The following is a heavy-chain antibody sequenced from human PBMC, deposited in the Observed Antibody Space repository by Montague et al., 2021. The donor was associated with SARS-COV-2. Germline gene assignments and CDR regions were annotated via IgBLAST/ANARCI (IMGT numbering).Heavy chain of an antibody. V-gene: IGHV4-34*01. D-gene: IGHD3-10*01. J-gene: IGHJ6*03. CDR1: GGSFSTYS. CDR2: INHGGST. CDR3: ARLGDGVVPSPILGVGPYYSYYYMDV. Sequence: SETLSLTCAVHGGSFSTYSWNWIRQPPGKGLEWIGEINHGGSTNYNPSLKSRVTISADTSKNQFSLKLTSVAAADTAVYYCARLGDGVVPSPILGVGPYYSYYYMDVWGRGTMVTVSS.